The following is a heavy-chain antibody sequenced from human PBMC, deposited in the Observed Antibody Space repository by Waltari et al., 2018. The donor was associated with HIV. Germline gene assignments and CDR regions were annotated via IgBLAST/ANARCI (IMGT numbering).Heavy chain of an antibody. V-gene: IGHV3-74*01. CDR3: ARQRATYYYDSSGYPYYYYYGMDV. CDR1: GFTFSSYW. J-gene: IGHJ6*02. Sequence: GFTFSSYWMHWVRQAPGKGLVWVSRINSDGSSTSYADAVKGRFTISRDNAKNTLHLQMNSLRAEDTAVYYCARQRATYYYDSSGYPYYYYYGMDVWGQGTTVTVSS. CDR2: INSDGSST. D-gene: IGHD3-22*01.